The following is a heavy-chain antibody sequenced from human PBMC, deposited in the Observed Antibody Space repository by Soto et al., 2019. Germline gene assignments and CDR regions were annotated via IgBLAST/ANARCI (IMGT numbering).Heavy chain of an antibody. Sequence: SETLSLTCTVSGGSISSGDYYWSWIRQPPGKGLEWIGYIYYSGSTYYNPSLKSRVTISVDTSKNQFSLKLSSVTAADTAVYYCARDIVVVPAAIPYNWFDPWGQGTLVTVSS. D-gene: IGHD2-2*01. J-gene: IGHJ5*02. CDR1: GGSISSGDYY. V-gene: IGHV4-30-4*01. CDR3: ARDIVVVPAAIPYNWFDP. CDR2: IYYSGST.